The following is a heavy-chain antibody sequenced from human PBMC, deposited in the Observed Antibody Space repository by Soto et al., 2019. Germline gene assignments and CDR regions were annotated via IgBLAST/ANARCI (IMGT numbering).Heavy chain of an antibody. J-gene: IGHJ5*02. D-gene: IGHD3-3*01. Sequence: PSETLSLTCTVSGGSMNSYYWTWIRQPAGKGLEWIGRVYSSGGTHYNPSLKSRSTISLDTSNNQFSLRLLSVTDADTAVYYCARGQRFSDWFDPWGQGTLVTVSS. CDR2: VYSSGGT. V-gene: IGHV4-4*07. CDR3: ARGQRFSDWFDP. CDR1: GGSMNSYY.